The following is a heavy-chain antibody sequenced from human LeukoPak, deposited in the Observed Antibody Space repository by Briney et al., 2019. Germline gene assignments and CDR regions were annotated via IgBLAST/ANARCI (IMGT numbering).Heavy chain of an antibody. Sequence: PGRSLRLSCAAPGFTFSSYGMHWVRQAPGKGLEWVAVISYDGSNKYYADSVKGRFTISRDNSKNTLYLQMNSLRAGDAAVYYCASQGAYDSSGYSPDYWGQGTLVTVSS. V-gene: IGHV3-30*03. CDR1: GFTFSSYG. J-gene: IGHJ4*02. D-gene: IGHD3-22*01. CDR2: ISYDGSNK. CDR3: ASQGAYDSSGYSPDY.